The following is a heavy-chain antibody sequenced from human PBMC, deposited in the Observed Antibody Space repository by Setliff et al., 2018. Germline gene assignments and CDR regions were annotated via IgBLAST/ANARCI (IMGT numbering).Heavy chain of an antibody. CDR2: IYPGDSDT. CDR3: ARRNTAMVYGFDI. J-gene: IGHJ3*02. Sequence: PGESLKISCKASEYSFTTYWIGWVRQMPGKGLEWMGIIYPGDSDTRYSPSFQGQVTISADKSINTAYLQWSSLKASDTAMYYCARRNTAMVYGFDIWGQGTMLTVSS. D-gene: IGHD5-18*01. V-gene: IGHV5-51*01. CDR1: EYSFTTYW.